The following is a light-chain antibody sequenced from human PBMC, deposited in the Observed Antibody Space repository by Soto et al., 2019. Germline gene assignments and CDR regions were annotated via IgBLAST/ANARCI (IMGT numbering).Light chain of an antibody. CDR1: QSLLHSNGYNY. CDR2: LGS. V-gene: IGKV2-28*01. J-gene: IGKJ1*01. Sequence: DIVMTQSPLSLHVTPGEQASISCRSSQSLLHSNGYNYLDWYLQKPGQSPRLLIYLGSNRASGVPDRFSGSGSGTDFTLKISRVEAEEVGVYDCMQPLQSWTFGQGTKVDIK. CDR3: MQPLQSWT.